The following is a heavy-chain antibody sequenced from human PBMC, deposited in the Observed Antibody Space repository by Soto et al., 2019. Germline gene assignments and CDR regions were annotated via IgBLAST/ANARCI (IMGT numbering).Heavy chain of an antibody. J-gene: IGHJ4*02. Sequence: KTSETLSLTCAVYGGSFSGYYWSWIRQPPGKGLEWIGEINHSGSTNYNPSLKSRVTISVDTSKNQFSLKLSSVTAADTAVYYCALQSIAARPYYFDYWGQGTLVTVSS. D-gene: IGHD6-6*01. CDR2: INHSGST. V-gene: IGHV4-34*01. CDR1: GGSFSGYY. CDR3: ALQSIAARPYYFDY.